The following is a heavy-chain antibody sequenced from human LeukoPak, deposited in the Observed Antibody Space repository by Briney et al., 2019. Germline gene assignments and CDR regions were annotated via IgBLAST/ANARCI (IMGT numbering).Heavy chain of an antibody. CDR3: ASSQVVPAANPFDY. CDR2: IYYSGST. J-gene: IGHJ4*02. Sequence: PSENLSLNCTVSGGSISSHYWSWIRQPPGKGLEWSGYIYYSGSTNYNPSLKSRVTISVDTSKNQFSLKLSSVTAADTAVYYCASSQVVPAANPFDYWGQGTLVTVSS. D-gene: IGHD2-2*01. V-gene: IGHV4-59*11. CDR1: GGSISSHY.